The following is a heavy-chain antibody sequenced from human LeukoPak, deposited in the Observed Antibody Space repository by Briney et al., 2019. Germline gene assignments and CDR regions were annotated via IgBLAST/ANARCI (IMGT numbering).Heavy chain of an antibody. J-gene: IGHJ4*02. Sequence: ASVKVSCKASGYTFTSYYIHWVRQAPGQGPEWVGIINPSSAYTTYSQKFQGRLTMTRDTSTSTVYMELSNLTSEDTAVYYCARDRNSGSYCSDYWGQGTLVTVSS. CDR2: INPSSAYT. V-gene: IGHV1-46*01. CDR3: ARDRNSGSYCSDY. CDR1: GYTFTSYY. D-gene: IGHD1-26*01.